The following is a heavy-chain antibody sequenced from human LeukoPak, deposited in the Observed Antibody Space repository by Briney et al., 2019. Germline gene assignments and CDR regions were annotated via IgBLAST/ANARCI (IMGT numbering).Heavy chain of an antibody. J-gene: IGHJ4*02. D-gene: IGHD7-27*01. CDR2: VYYTGNT. CDR3: ATNTGTVFDY. CDR1: GDFITAYY. V-gene: IGHV4-59*01. Sequence: SETLSLTCSVSGDFITAYYWSWIRQPPGKGLEGIGYVYYTGNTEYNPSLRSRVTISLEMSKRQFSLSLTSVTAADTAVYYCATNTGTVFDYWGQGALVTVSS.